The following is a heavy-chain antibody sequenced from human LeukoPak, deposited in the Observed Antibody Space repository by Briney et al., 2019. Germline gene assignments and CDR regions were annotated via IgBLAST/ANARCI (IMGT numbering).Heavy chain of an antibody. Sequence: ASVKVSCKASGYTFTGYYMHWVRQAPGQGLEWMGWINPNSGGTNYAQKFQGRVTMTRDTSISTAYMELSRLRSDDTAVYYSARGLPYGSATYYRAHFDYWGQGPLLTVSS. D-gene: IGHD3-10*01. CDR1: GYTFTGYY. V-gene: IGHV1-2*02. J-gene: IGHJ4*02. CDR2: INPNSGGT. CDR3: ARGLPYGSATYYRAHFDY.